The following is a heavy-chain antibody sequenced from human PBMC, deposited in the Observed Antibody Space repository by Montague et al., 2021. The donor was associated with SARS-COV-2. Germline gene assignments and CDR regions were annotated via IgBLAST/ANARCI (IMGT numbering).Heavy chain of an antibody. V-gene: IGHV4-59*11. Sequence: SETLSLTCSVSGGSISGHYWSWIRQPPGKGLEWIGYIYYSGSTNYNPSLKSRVTISIDTSKNQFSLELSSVTAADMAVYYCASPGGYCTGGSCYYVYWGQGTLVTVSS. CDR3: ASPGGYCTGGSCYYVY. CDR1: GGSISGHY. CDR2: IYYSGST. D-gene: IGHD2-15*01. J-gene: IGHJ4*02.